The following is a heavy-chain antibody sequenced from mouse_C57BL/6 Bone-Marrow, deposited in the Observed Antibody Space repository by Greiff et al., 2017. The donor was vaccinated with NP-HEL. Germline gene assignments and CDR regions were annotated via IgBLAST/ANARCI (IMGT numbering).Heavy chain of an antibody. CDR2: ISSGSSTI. Sequence: EVQLVESGGGLVKPGGSLKLSCAASGFTFSDYGMHWVRQAPEKGLEWVAYISSGSSTIYYADTLTGRFTISRDNAKNTLFLQMTSLRSEDTARYYCARGAMDYWGQGTSVTVSA. J-gene: IGHJ4*01. V-gene: IGHV5-17*01. CDR3: ARGAMDY. CDR1: GFTFSDYG.